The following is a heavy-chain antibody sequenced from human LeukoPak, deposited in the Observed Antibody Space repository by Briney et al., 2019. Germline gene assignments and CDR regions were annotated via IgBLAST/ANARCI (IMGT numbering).Heavy chain of an antibody. CDR2: ISGGGGST. CDR3: AKGGYCSSTSCYVGWFDP. CDR1: GFTFSSYV. J-gene: IGHJ5*02. D-gene: IGHD2-2*01. Sequence: GGSLRLSCAASGFTFSSYVMDWVRQAPGKGLEWVSVISGGGGSTYYADSVKGRFTISRDNSKNTLFLRMNSLRAEDTAVYYCAKGGYCSSTSCYVGWFDPWGQGTLVTVSS. V-gene: IGHV3-23*01.